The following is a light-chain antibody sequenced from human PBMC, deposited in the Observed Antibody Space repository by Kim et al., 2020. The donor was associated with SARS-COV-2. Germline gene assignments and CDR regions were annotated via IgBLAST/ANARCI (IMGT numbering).Light chain of an antibody. CDR1: QSVISY. CDR2: DAS. Sequence: LSPGERATLVRKASQSVISYLAWYQQKPGQAPRLLIYDASNRATGIPARFSGSGSGTDFTLTISSLEPEDFAVYYCQQRSNWPLYTFGQGTKLEI. V-gene: IGKV3-11*01. CDR3: QQRSNWPLYT. J-gene: IGKJ2*01.